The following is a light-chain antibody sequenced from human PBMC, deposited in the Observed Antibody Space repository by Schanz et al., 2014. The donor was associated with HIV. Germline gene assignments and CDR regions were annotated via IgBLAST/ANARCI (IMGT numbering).Light chain of an antibody. CDR2: EVN. CDR1: SGDVGGYDY. Sequence: QSALTQPPSASGSPGQSVTISCTGTSGDVGGYDYVSWYQQHPGKAPKLIISEVNKRPSGVPDRFSGSKSGNTASLTVSGLQADDEADYYCQSYDSSLSGWVFGGGTKLTVL. CDR3: QSYDSSLSGWV. V-gene: IGLV2-8*01. J-gene: IGLJ3*02.